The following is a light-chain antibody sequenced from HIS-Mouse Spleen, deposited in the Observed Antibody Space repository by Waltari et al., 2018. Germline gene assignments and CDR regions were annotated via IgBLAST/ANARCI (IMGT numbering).Light chain of an antibody. V-gene: IGLV3-10*01. CDR3: YSTDSSGNHRV. Sequence: SYELTQPPPVSVSPGQTARITCPGDALPKKYAYWYQQKSGQDPVLVIYEDSKRPSGIPERFSGSSSGTMATLTISGAQVEDEADYYCYSTDSSGNHRVFGGGTKLTVL. CDR1: ALPKKY. CDR2: EDS. J-gene: IGLJ2*01.